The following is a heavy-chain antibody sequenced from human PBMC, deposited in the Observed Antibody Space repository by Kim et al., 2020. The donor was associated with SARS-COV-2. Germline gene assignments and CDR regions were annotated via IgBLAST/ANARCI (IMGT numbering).Heavy chain of an antibody. J-gene: IGHJ5*02. D-gene: IGHD4-17*01. CDR2: INRDGSQK. V-gene: IGHV3-7*01. CDR3: ARKGGDDFSSTANL. Sequence: GGSLRLSCVASGFTFSRSRMSWVRQAPGKALEGVANINRDGSQKYNVGSVKGRFIISRDNAKNSLSLQMNNLRVEDTGVYYCARKGGDDFSSTANLWGREPWSPSPQ. CDR1: GFTFSRSR.